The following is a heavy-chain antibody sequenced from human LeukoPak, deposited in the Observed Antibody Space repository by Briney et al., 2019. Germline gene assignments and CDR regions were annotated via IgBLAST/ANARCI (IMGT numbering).Heavy chain of an antibody. J-gene: IGHJ3*02. CDR3: ASDSSGYYDPYAFDI. Sequence: SETLSLTCTVPGGSISSSSYYWGWIRQPPGKGMEWIGSIYYSGSTYYNPSLKNRVTISVDTSKNQFSLKLSSVTAADTAVYYCASDSSGYYDPYAFDIWGQGTMVTVSP. CDR1: GGSISSSSYY. D-gene: IGHD3-22*01. CDR2: IYYSGST. V-gene: IGHV4-39*01.